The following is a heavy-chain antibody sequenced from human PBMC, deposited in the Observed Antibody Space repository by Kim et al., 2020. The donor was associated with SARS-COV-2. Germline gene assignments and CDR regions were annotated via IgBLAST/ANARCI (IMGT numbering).Heavy chain of an antibody. CDR1: GFTFRTSG. J-gene: IGHJ2*01. CDR2: ISDDGSKK. Sequence: GGSLRLSCAASGFTFRTSGMHWVRQAPGKGLEWVAVISDDGSKKYYADSMEGRLTISRDNSKNTLYLQMNSLRTEDTAIYYCVRGPSGCFDFWGRGTLVTVSS. CDR3: VRGPSGCFDF. V-gene: IGHV3-30*04.